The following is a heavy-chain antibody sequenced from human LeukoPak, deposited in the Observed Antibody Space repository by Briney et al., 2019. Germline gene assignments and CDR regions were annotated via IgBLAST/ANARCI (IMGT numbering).Heavy chain of an antibody. D-gene: IGHD2-21*02. CDR1: GFTFSSYS. J-gene: IGHJ4*02. Sequence: PGGSLRLSCAASGFTFSSYSMNWVRQAPGKGLEWVSYISSSSSTIYYADSVKGRFTISRDNAKNSLYLQMNSLRAEDTAVYYCARVFPGDHLDYWGQGTLVTVSS. CDR3: ARVFPGDHLDY. CDR2: ISSSSSTI. V-gene: IGHV3-48*04.